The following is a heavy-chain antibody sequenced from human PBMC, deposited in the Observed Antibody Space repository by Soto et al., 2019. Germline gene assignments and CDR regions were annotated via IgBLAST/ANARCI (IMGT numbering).Heavy chain of an antibody. Sequence: SETLSLSCTVSGGSISSYYWSWIRQPPGKGLEWIGYIYYSGSTNYNPSLKSRVTISVDTSKNQFSLKLSSVTAADTAVYYCGRDRSMVANWFDPWGQGTLVIVSS. CDR1: GGSISSYY. J-gene: IGHJ5*02. CDR3: GRDRSMVANWFDP. D-gene: IGHD5-12*01. V-gene: IGHV4-59*01. CDR2: IYYSGST.